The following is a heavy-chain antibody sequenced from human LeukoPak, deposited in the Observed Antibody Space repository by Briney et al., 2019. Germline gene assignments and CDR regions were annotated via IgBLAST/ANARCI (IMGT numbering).Heavy chain of an antibody. CDR3: ARENIVVVPAAIRYFDH. J-gene: IGHJ4*02. CDR2: IIPIFGTA. V-gene: IGHV1-69*05. Sequence: SVKVSCKASGGTFSSYAISWVRQAPGQGLEWMGGIIPIFGTANYAQKFQGRVTITTDESTSTAYMELSSLRSEDTAVYYCARENIVVVPAAIRYFDHWGQGTLVTVSS. CDR1: GGTFSSYA. D-gene: IGHD2-2*01.